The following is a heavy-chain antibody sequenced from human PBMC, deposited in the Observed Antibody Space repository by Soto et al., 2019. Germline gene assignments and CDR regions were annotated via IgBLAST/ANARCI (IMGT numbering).Heavy chain of an antibody. J-gene: IGHJ5*02. V-gene: IGHV3-23*01. CDR1: GFTFSSNG. CDR2: ISGSGRNT. Sequence: PGGSLRLSCAPSGFTFSSNGMSWVRQAPGKGLDWVSGISGSGRNTYYADSVKGRFTISRDNSKNTLFLQMNSLRAEDTAVYYCAKNGLSSLLSAMESWGQGTLVTVS. CDR3: AKNGLSSLLSAMES. D-gene: IGHD5-18*01.